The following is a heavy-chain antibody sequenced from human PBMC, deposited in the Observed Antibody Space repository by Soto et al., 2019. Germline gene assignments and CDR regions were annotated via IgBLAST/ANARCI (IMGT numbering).Heavy chain of an antibody. D-gene: IGHD3-22*01. CDR1: GGSISSSSSY. J-gene: IGHJ4*02. Sequence: PSETLSLTCTVSGGSISSSSSYWGWIRQPPGKGLEWVGSIYYLGNTYYNPSLGSRVTISVDTSKNQFSPKLRSVTAADTAVFYCAGLYPYDSSGYHLTYWGRGALVTVSS. CDR2: IYYLGNT. V-gene: IGHV4-39*01. CDR3: AGLYPYDSSGYHLTY.